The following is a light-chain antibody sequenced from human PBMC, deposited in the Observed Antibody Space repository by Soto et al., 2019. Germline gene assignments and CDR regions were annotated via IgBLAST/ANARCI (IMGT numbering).Light chain of an antibody. CDR1: SSDVGNYNY. V-gene: IGLV2-11*01. J-gene: IGLJ1*01. CDR2: DVS. Sequence: QSALTQPRSVSGSPGQSVTISCTGTSSDVGNYNYVSWYQQHPGKAPKLMIYDVSKRPSGVPDRFSGSKSGNTASLTISGLQAEDEADYHCCSYAGSYIYVFGTGTKLTVL. CDR3: CSYAGSYIYV.